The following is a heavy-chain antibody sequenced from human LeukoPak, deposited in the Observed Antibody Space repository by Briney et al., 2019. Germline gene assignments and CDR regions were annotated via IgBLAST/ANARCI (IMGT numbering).Heavy chain of an antibody. CDR3: ARAGNTAWTAFDF. V-gene: IGHV3-23*01. J-gene: IGHJ4*02. CDR1: GFTFSIYA. D-gene: IGHD2-2*02. CDR2: ISDSGGVT. Sequence: GGSLRLSCAASGFTFSIYAMSWVRQAPGKGLEWVSGISDSGGVTYYADSVKGRFTISRDNPENILNLQMNSLRADDTAIYYCARAGNTAWTAFDFWGQGTLVTVSS.